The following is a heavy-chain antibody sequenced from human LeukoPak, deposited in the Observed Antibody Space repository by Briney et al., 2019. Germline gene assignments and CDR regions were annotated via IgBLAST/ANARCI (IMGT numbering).Heavy chain of an antibody. CDR2: INTDGSST. CDR3: AKDGGSPSILAHYYYYMDV. D-gene: IGHD6-6*01. Sequence: GGSLRLSCAASGCTFSSYWMHWVRQAPGKGLVWVSRINTDGSSTSYADSVKSRFTISRDNAKNTLYLQTNSLRADDTAVYSCAKDGGSPSILAHYYYYMDVQGKGTTVTLSS. J-gene: IGHJ6*03. V-gene: IGHV3-74*01. CDR1: GCTFSSYW.